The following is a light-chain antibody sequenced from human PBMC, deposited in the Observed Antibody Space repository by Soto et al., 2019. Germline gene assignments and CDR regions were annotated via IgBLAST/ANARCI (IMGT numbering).Light chain of an antibody. J-gene: IGLJ2*01. CDR2: EGS. CDR1: SSDVGSYNL. Sequence: QSALTQPASVSGSPGQSITISCTGTSSDVGSYNLVSWYQQHPGKAPKLMIYEGSKRPSGVSNRFSGSKSCNTASLTISGRQAEDEADYYCCSYAGSSTFGVVFGGGTKLTVL. CDR3: CSYAGSSTFGVV. V-gene: IGLV2-23*03.